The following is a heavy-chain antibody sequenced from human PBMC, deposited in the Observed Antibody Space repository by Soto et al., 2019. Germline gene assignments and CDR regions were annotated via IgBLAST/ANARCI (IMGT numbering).Heavy chain of an antibody. CDR2: IKEDGSGK. CDR1: GFTFSSSW. J-gene: IGHJ4*02. D-gene: IGHD3-16*01. CDR3: VRVGRLGGY. V-gene: IGHV3-7*03. Sequence: PGGSLRLSCTASGFTFSSSWMSWVRQAPGKGLGWVANIKEDGSGKYYVDSVKGRFSISRDNARNSLYLQMNSLRVEDTAVYYCVRVGRLGGYWGQGALVTVSS.